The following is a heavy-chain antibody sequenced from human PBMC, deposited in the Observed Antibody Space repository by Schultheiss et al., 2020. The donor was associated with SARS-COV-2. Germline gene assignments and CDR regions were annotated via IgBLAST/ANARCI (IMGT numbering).Heavy chain of an antibody. Sequence: GGSLRLSCAASGFTFSDYYMSWIRQAPGKGLEWVSYISSSGSTIYYADSVKGRFTISRDNAKNSLYLQMNSLRAEDTAVYYCARDSGYDFWSGYSYYYYYYGMDVWGQGTTVTVSS. CDR1: GFTFSDYY. V-gene: IGHV3-11*04. CDR2: ISSSGSTI. J-gene: IGHJ6*02. D-gene: IGHD3-3*01. CDR3: ARDSGYDFWSGYSYYYYYYGMDV.